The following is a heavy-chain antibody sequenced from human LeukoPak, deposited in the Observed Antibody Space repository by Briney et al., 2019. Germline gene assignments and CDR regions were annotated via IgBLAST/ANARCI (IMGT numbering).Heavy chain of an antibody. J-gene: IGHJ4*02. Sequence: SETLSLTCTVSGESISGFYWTWIRQPPGKGLEWVGYIYYSGSTNYNPSLKSRVTISVDTSKNQFSLKLSSVTAADTAVYYCARGVVIAPQTFDYWGQGTLVTVSS. V-gene: IGHV4-59*01. CDR3: ARGVVIAPQTFDY. D-gene: IGHD2-21*01. CDR1: GESISGFY. CDR2: IYYSGST.